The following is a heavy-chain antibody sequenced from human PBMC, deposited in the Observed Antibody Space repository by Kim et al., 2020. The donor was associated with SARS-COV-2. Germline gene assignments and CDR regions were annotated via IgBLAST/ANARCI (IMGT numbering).Heavy chain of an antibody. CDR3: AKTAGWLLFY. Sequence: GGSLRLSCAASGFTFSSYAMSWVRQAPGKGLEWVSVIYSGGSSTYYADSVKGRFTISRDNSKNTLYLQMNSLRAEDTAGYYCAKTAGWLLFYWGQGTLVT. J-gene: IGHJ4*02. CDR2: IYSGGSST. V-gene: IGHV3-23*03. D-gene: IGHD3-9*01. CDR1: GFTFSSYA.